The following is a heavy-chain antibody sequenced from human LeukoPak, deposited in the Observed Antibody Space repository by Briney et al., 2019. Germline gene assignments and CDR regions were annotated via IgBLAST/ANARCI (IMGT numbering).Heavy chain of an antibody. J-gene: IGHJ6*03. Sequence: GGSLRLSCAASGFTFSIYWMSWVRQAPGKGLEWVANIKPDGTEKNYVDSVKGRFTISRDNARNSLFPQMDSLRDEDTAVYFCARALGYQLLPGYFHYMDVWAKGTTVTISS. D-gene: IGHD2-2*01. CDR3: ARALGYQLLPGYFHYMDV. V-gene: IGHV3-7*01. CDR2: IKPDGTEK. CDR1: GFTFSIYW.